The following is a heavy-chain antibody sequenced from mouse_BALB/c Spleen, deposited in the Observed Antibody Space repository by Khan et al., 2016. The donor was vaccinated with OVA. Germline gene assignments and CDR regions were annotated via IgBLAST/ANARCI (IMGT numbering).Heavy chain of an antibody. CDR1: GFTFSNYA. CDR3: ARDYWFTY. Sequence: EVELVESGGDLVKPGGSLKLSCAASGFTFSNYAMSWVRQTPEKRLEWVASISSGGTTYYPDSVKGRFTISRDTARNILYLQMNSLRSEDTAMFYCARDYWFTYWGQGTLVTVSA. CDR2: ISSGGTT. V-gene: IGHV5-6-5*01. D-gene: IGHD1-1*02. J-gene: IGHJ3*01.